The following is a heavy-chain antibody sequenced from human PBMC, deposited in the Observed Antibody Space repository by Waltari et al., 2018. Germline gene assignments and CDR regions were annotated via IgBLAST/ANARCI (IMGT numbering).Heavy chain of an antibody. Sequence: QVQLQQSGPGLVKPSQTLSLTCAISGDSVPSNSAAWNWIRQSPSRCLEWLGRTYYRSKWYNDYAVSVKSRITINPDTSKNQFSLQLNSVTPEDTAVYYCAREKGSGTFGYYYYMDVWGKGTTVTISS. CDR2: TYYRSKWYN. CDR1: GDSVPSNSAA. V-gene: IGHV6-1*01. CDR3: AREKGSGTFGYYYYMDV. D-gene: IGHD1-7*01. J-gene: IGHJ6*03.